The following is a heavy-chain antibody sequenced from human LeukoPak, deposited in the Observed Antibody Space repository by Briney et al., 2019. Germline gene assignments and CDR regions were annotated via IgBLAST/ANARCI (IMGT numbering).Heavy chain of an antibody. CDR3: AGDMSWSGWYALDS. D-gene: IGHD6-19*01. CDR2: INHSGST. V-gene: IGHV4-34*01. Sequence: SETLSLTCAVYGGSFSGYYWSWIRQPPGKGLEWIGEINHSGSTNCNPSLKSRVTISVDTSKNQFSLKLSSVTAADTAVYYCAGDMSWSGWYALDSWGQGILVTVSS. CDR1: GGSFSGYY. J-gene: IGHJ4*02.